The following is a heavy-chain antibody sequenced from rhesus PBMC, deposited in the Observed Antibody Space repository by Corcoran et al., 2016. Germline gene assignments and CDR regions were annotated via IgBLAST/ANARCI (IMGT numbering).Heavy chain of an antibody. CDR2: ISGSSGST. J-gene: IGHJ4*01. CDR1: GGSISSSNW. D-gene: IGHD3-28*01. V-gene: IGHV4-65*01. CDR3: ARDGGWLSSDY. Sequence: QVQLQESGPGLVKPSETLSLTCAVSGGSISSSNWWSWIRQPPGKGLEWIGYISGSSGSTYYNPSLKSRVTISTDTSKNQFSLKLSSVTAADTAVYYCARDGGWLSSDYWGQGVLVTVSS.